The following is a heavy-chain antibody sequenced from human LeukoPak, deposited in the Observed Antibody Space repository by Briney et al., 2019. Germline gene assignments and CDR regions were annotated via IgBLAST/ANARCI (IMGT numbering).Heavy chain of an antibody. V-gene: IGHV4-61*01. CDR3: ASSLFRYGDYR. D-gene: IGHD4-17*01. CDR1: GGSVSSGSYY. CDR2: IYYSGST. Sequence: MTSETLSLTCTVSGGSVSSGSYYWSWIQQPPGKGLEWIGYIYYSGSTNYNPSLKSRVTISVDTSKNQFSLKLSSVTAADTAVYYCASSLFRYGDYRWGQGTLVTVSS. J-gene: IGHJ5*02.